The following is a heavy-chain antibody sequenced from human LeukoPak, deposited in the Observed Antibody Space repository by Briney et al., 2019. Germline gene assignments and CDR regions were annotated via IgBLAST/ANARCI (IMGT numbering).Heavy chain of an antibody. CDR1: GFTFSSYA. CDR2: ISGSGGST. V-gene: IGHV3-23*01. Sequence: QTGGSLRLSCAASGFTFSSYAMSWVGQAPGKGLEWVSAISGSGGSTYYPDSVKGRFTISRDNSKNTLYLQMNSLRAEDTAVYYCAKDLRNDYGGPPEYWGQGTLVTVSS. CDR3: AKDLRNDYGGPPEY. J-gene: IGHJ4*02. D-gene: IGHD4-23*01.